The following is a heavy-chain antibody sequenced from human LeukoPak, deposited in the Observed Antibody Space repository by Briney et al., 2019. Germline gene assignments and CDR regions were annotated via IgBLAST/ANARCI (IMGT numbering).Heavy chain of an antibody. V-gene: IGHV3-30*02. CDR2: IRYDGSNE. CDR3: AKSPLSMALYYFDY. J-gene: IGHJ4*02. Sequence: GGSLRLSCAASGFTFSSYGMHWVRQAPGKGLEWVSFIRYDGSNEYYADSVRGRFTISRDNSENTLYLQMNSLRAEDTAVYYCAKSPLSMALYYFDYWGQGTLVTVSS. D-gene: IGHD2/OR15-2a*01. CDR1: GFTFSSYG.